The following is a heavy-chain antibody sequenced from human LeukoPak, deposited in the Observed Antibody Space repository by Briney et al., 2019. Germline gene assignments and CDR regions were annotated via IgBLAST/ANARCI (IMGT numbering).Heavy chain of an antibody. J-gene: IGHJ4*02. CDR2: ISSSGSTI. D-gene: IGHD2-15*01. CDR3: ARGREDIVVVVAASDTFDY. CDR1: GFTFSSYE. Sequence: GGSLRLSCAASGFTFSSYEMNWVRQAPGKGLEWVSYISSSGSTIYYADSVKGRFTISRDNAKNSLYLQMNSLRAEDTAVYYCARGREDIVVVVAASDTFDYWGQGTLVTVSS. V-gene: IGHV3-48*03.